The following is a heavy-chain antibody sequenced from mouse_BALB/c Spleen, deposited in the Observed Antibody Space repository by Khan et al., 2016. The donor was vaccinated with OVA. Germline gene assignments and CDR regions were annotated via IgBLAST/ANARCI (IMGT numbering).Heavy chain of an antibody. V-gene: IGHV1-4*01. CDR1: GYTFTSYT. J-gene: IGHJ4*01. Sequence: VQLQQSGAELARPGASVKMSCKASGYTFTSYTMHWLKQRPGQGLEWIGYINPSSGYTNYNQKFKDKATLPADKSSSTAYMQLSSLTSEDSAVYSCARIFYYYVSSRSVMDYWGQGTSVTVSS. CDR2: INPSSGYT. D-gene: IGHD1-1*01. CDR3: ARIFYYYVSSRSVMDY.